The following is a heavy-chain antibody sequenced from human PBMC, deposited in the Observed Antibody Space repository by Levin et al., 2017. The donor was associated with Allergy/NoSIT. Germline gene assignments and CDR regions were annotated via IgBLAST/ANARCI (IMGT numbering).Heavy chain of an antibody. CDR1: GFTFSSYT. CDR3: VSYRDGPYVQIAD. D-gene: IGHD3-10*02. J-gene: IGHJ4*02. CDR2: IAGSGGST. V-gene: IGHV3-23*01. Sequence: PGGSLRLSCAASGFTFSSYTMSWVRQAPGKGLEWLSFIAGSGGSTHYADSVKGRFTISRDNPKNTLYLQMNSLRAEDTAVYYCVSYRDGPYVQIADWGQGTLVTVSS.